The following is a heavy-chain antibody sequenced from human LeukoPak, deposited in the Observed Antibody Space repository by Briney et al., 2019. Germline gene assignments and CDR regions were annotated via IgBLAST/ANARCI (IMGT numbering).Heavy chain of an antibody. D-gene: IGHD5-18*01. CDR1: GFTFGDYA. CDR3: TRSRGYSYGYVDY. CDR2: IRSKAYGGTT. J-gene: IGHJ4*02. V-gene: IGHV3-49*03. Sequence: SLRLSRTASGFTFGDYAMSWFRQAPGKGLEWVGFIRSKAYGGTTEYAASVKGRFTISRDDSKSIAYLQMNSLKTEDTAVYYCTRSRGYSYGYVDYWGQGTLVTVSS.